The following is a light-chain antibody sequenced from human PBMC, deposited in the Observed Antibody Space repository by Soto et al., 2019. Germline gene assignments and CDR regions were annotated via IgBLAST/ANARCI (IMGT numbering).Light chain of an antibody. CDR1: SSDVGSYNL. Sequence: QSALTQPASVSGSPGQSITISCTGTSSDVGSYNLVSWYQQHPGKAPKLMIYEGSKRPSGVSNRFSGSKSGNTASLTISGCQAYDEADYYCCSYAGSSTSVVFGGGTQLTVL. CDR2: EGS. CDR3: CSYAGSSTSVV. V-gene: IGLV2-23*01. J-gene: IGLJ2*01.